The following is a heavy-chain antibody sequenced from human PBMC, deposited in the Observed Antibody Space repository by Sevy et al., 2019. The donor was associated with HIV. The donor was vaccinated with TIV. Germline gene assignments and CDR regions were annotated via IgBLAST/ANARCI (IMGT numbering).Heavy chain of an antibody. Sequence: GGSLRLSCVASGFTFSNYAMSWVRQAPGKGLEWVSTIGGGGGSTYYADSVKGRFTISSDISRNTLYLHMSNLRAEDTAVYYCANQRDGEYYESGAYYGSFDIWGQGTMVTVSS. V-gene: IGHV3-23*01. CDR2: IGGGGGST. CDR1: GFTFSNYA. CDR3: ANQRDGEYYESGAYYGSFDI. J-gene: IGHJ3*02. D-gene: IGHD3-22*01.